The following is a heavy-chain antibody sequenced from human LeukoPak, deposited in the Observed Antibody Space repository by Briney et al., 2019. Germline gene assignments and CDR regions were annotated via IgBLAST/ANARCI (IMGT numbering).Heavy chain of an antibody. CDR3: ASGSSIDY. D-gene: IGHD6-6*01. Sequence: ASVKVSCKTSGYTFINYYMYWVRQVPGQGLEWLGWIRPNSGGTNYAQKFQGRVTMTRDTSIYTAYMELSSLTSDDTAVYYCASGSSIDYWGQGTLVTVSS. J-gene: IGHJ4*02. CDR2: IRPNSGGT. V-gene: IGHV1-2*02. CDR1: GYTFINYY.